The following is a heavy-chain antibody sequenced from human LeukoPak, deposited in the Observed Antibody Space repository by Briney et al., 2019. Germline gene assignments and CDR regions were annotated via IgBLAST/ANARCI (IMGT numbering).Heavy chain of an antibody. CDR2: FDPENGET. D-gene: IGHD3-16*02. J-gene: IGHJ1*01. V-gene: IGHV1-24*01. Sequence: ASVKVSCKVSGYTLTELAIHWVRQAPGKGLEWMGGFDPENGETLYAQKFQGRVTMSEDISTDTAYMELSSLRSEDTALYYCATARSVITFGGVIVTEVEYFQHWGQGTLVTVSS. CDR3: ATARSVITFGGVIVTEVEYFQH. CDR1: GYTLTELA.